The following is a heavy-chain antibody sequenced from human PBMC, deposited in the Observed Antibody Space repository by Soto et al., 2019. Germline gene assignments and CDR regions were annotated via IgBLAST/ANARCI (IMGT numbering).Heavy chain of an antibody. CDR2: IIPIFGTA. CDR1: GGTFSSYA. J-gene: IGHJ6*02. V-gene: IGHV1-69*13. Sequence: SVKVSCTASGGTFSSYAISWVRLASGQGLEWMGGIIPIFGTANYAQKFQGRVTITADESTSTAYMELSSLRSKDTAVYYCARVSWPDDFWSGPPNYYYYGMDVWGQGTTVTVS. D-gene: IGHD3-3*01. CDR3: ARVSWPDDFWSGPPNYYYYGMDV.